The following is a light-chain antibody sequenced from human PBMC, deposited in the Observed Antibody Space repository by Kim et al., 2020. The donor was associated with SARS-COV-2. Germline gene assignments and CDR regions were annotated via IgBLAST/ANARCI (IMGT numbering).Light chain of an antibody. CDR3: QKYNSAPWT. Sequence: ASVGDRVTITCRASQDIANALAWYQQKPGTVPKVLIYAASTLQSGVPSRFSGSGSGTEFTLTIGSLQTEDVATYYCQKYNSAPWTFGPGTKVDIK. CDR2: AAS. J-gene: IGKJ1*01. V-gene: IGKV1-27*01. CDR1: QDIANA.